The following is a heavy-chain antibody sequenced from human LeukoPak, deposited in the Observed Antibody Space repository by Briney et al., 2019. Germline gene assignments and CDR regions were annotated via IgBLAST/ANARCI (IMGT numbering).Heavy chain of an antibody. D-gene: IGHD3-22*01. CDR1: GYSFTSYG. V-gene: IGHV1-18*01. CDR2: ISAYNGNT. CDR3: ARDHYYDTSGYDC. J-gene: IGHJ4*02. Sequence: ASXXVSCKASGYSFTSYGITWVRQAPGQGLEWMGWISAYNGNTKYAQKLQGRVTMTTDSSTTTAYMELRSLRSDDTAVYYCARDHYYDTSGYDCWGQGTLVTVSS.